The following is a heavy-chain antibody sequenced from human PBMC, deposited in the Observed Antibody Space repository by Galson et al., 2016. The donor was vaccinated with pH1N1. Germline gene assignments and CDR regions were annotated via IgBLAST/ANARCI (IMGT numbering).Heavy chain of an antibody. CDR2: ISTYNGNT. CDR3: ARDGGNCGSGIDY. Sequence: SVKVSCKASGYTFTNYGISWVRQAPGQGLEWMGWISTYNGNTNYAQKLQGRVTMTTDTSTSTSYMALRSLRSDDTAVYYCARDGGNCGSGIDYWGQGTLVTVSS. J-gene: IGHJ4*02. V-gene: IGHV1-18*01. D-gene: IGHD3-10*01. CDR1: GYTFTNYG.